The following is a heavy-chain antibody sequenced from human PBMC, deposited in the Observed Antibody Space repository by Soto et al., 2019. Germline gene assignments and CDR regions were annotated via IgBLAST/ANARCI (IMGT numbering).Heavy chain of an antibody. CDR3: ARDDYGDYLFDY. V-gene: IGHV1-3*01. D-gene: IGHD4-17*01. J-gene: IGHJ4*02. CDR1: GYTFTSYA. Sequence: ASVKVSCKASGYTFTSYAMHWVRQAPGQRLELMGWINAGNGNTKYSQKFQGRVTITRDTSASTAYMELSSLRSEDTAVYYCARDDYGDYLFDYWGQGTLVTVYS. CDR2: INAGNGNT.